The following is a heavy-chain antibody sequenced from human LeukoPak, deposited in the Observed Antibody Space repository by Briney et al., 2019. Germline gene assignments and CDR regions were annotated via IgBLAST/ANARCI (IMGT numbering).Heavy chain of an antibody. V-gene: IGHV3-49*04. CDR3: TRLSGSSLDY. CDR2: IRSKIYGGTT. Sequence: GGSLRLSCAASGFTSGDYGMGWVRQAPGKGLEWISFIRSKIYGGTTAYAASVQGRFTISRDDSKSIAYLQMDSLKTEDTAMYYCTRLSGSSLDYWGQGTLVTVSP. CDR1: GFTSGDYG. J-gene: IGHJ4*02. D-gene: IGHD6-13*01.